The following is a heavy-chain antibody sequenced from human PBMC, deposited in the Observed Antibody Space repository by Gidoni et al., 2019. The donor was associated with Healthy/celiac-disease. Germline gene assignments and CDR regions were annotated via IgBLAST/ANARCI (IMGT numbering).Heavy chain of an antibody. V-gene: IGHV3-23*01. CDR2: ISDSGGST. J-gene: IGHJ6*03. CDR1: GLCCRRNA. CDR3: AKGSMTEITGYYYYMDV. Sequence: GLVQPGGSLRLSGTASGLCCRRNAMSWVRQAPGKGLEWVSAISDSGGSTDYAESVKVRCTISRDNSKNTLFLQMSSLGAEDTAVYYCAKGSMTEITGYYYYMDVWGKGTTVTVSS. D-gene: IGHD2-21*02.